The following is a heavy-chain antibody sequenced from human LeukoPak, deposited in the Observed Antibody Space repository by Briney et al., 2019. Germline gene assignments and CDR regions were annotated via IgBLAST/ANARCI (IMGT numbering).Heavy chain of an antibody. CDR2: IYYSGSN. D-gene: IGHD3-9*01. V-gene: IGHV4-59*01. CDR3: SRVDEGWFDP. Sequence: SETLSLTCTGSGGSISSYYWSWIRQPPGKGLEGIGYIYYSGSNNYNPSLKSRVTITVDTSKNQFSLKLSSVTAADTAVYYCSRVDEGWFDPWGQGTLVTVSS. J-gene: IGHJ5*02. CDR1: GGSISSYY.